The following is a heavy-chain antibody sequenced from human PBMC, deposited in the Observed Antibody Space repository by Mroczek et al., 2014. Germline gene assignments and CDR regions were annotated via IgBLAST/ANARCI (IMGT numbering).Heavy chain of an antibody. CDR3: ARIDGYGSGSYLWALDLQIDY. D-gene: IGHD3-10*01. CDR1: GYTFTSYG. Sequence: HLKESGAEVKKPGASVKVSCKASGYTFTSYGISWVRQAPGQGLEWMGWISAYNGNTNYAQKLQGRVTMTTDTSTSTVYMELRSLRSDDTAVYYCARIDGYGSGSYLWALDLQIDYWGQGTLVTVSS. V-gene: IGHV1-18*01. J-gene: IGHJ4*02. CDR2: ISAYNGNT.